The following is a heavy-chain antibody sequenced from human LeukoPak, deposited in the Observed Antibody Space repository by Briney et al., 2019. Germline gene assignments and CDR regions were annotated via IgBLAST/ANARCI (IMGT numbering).Heavy chain of an antibody. V-gene: IGHV4-4*02. CDR3: TRENRPFCPFAY. CDR2: ISHSGTT. Sequence: SETLSLTCAVSGGSIDITNYWSWVRQAPGKGLEWIGEISHSGTTNYSLSLRSRVAMSLDRANNQFSLNLTSVTDADTAVYYCTRENRPFCPFAYWGQGVLVTVSS. J-gene: IGHJ4*02. CDR1: GGSIDITNY. D-gene: IGHD2/OR15-2a*01.